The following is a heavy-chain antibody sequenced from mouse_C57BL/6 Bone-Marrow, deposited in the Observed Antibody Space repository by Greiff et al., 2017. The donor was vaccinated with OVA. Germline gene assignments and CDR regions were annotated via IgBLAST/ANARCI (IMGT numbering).Heavy chain of an antibody. Sequence: EVQLQQSGTVLARPGASVKMSCKTSGYTFTSYWMHWVKQRPGQGLEWIGAIYPGNSDTSYNQKFKGKAKLTAVTSASTAYMELSSLTNEDSAVYYCAIYYGHNRHFDVWGTGTTVTVSS. D-gene: IGHD2-1*01. V-gene: IGHV1-5*01. CDR3: AIYYGHNRHFDV. CDR1: GYTFTSYW. J-gene: IGHJ1*03. CDR2: IYPGNSDT.